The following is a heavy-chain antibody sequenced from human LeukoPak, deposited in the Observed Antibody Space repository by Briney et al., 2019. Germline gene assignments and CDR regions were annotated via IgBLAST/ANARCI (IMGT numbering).Heavy chain of an antibody. J-gene: IGHJ4*02. CDR2: ISGSGGST. Sequence: GGSLRLSCAASGFTFSSYAMSWVRRAPGKGLEWVSAISGSGGSTYYADSVKGRFTISRDNSKNTLYLQMNSLRAEDTAVYYCAKRPSSSSWNFDYWGQGTLVTVSS. CDR3: AKRPSSSSWNFDY. D-gene: IGHD6-13*01. V-gene: IGHV3-23*01. CDR1: GFTFSSYA.